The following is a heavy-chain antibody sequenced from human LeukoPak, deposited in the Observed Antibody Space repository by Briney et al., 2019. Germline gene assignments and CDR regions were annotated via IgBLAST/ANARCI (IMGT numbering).Heavy chain of an antibody. Sequence: GGSLRLSCAASGFNVSTNFMSWVRQAPGKGLEWVSVIYSGGNTYYADSVKGRFTISRDNAKNSLYLQMNSLRAEDTAVYYCARPMGEYCGGDCNAFDIWGQGTMVAVSS. CDR1: GFNVSTNF. J-gene: IGHJ3*02. CDR2: IYSGGNT. D-gene: IGHD2-21*01. V-gene: IGHV3-53*01. CDR3: ARPMGEYCGGDCNAFDI.